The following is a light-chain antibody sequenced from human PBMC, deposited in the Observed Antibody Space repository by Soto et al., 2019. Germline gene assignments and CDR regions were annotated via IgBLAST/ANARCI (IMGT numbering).Light chain of an antibody. V-gene: IGKV1-13*02. J-gene: IGKJ4*01. CDR2: DAS. CDR1: QGIKSA. CDR3: QQHGTLPLT. Sequence: AIQLTQSPSSLSASTGDRVAISCRARQGIKSALVWYQQKPGKSPKLLVYDASSLEGGVPSRFSGSGYGTDFTLTITSLQPEDLATYYCQQHGTLPLTFGGGTKVEIK.